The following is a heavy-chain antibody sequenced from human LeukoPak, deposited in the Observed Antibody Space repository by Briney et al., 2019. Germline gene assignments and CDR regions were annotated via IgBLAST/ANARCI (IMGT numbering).Heavy chain of an antibody. V-gene: IGHV3-21*01. CDR3: ARHRGYSGYHAGFLFDY. J-gene: IGHJ4*02. D-gene: IGHD5-12*01. CDR2: ISSSSSYI. Sequence: GGSLRLSCAASGFTFSSYSMNWVRQAPGKGLEWVSSISSSSSYIYYADSVKGRFTISRDNAKNSPYLQMNSLRAEDTAVYYCARHRGYSGYHAGFLFDYWGQGTLVTVSS. CDR1: GFTFSSYS.